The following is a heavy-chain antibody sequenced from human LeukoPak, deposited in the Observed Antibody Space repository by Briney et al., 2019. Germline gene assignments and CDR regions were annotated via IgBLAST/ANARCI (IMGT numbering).Heavy chain of an antibody. CDR2: IYYSGST. D-gene: IGHD3-22*01. CDR1: CGSISSHY. V-gene: IGHV4-59*11. CDR3: ARESENYYDSSGYSLYYFDY. Sequence: PSDTLSLMRTLSCGSISSHYWSWIRHPRGGGRECMGYIYYSGSTNYNPALKSRDTISVGTSKTQFSLKLSSVTGADTAVYYCARESENYYDSSGYSLYYFDYWGQGALVTVSS. J-gene: IGHJ4*02.